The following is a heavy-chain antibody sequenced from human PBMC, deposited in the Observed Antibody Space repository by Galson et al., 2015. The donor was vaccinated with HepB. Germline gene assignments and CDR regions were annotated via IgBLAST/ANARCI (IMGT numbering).Heavy chain of an antibody. V-gene: IGHV3-30*18. CDR2: ISYDSANR. CDR1: GFRFTTYG. Sequence: SLRLSCAASGFRFTTYGMHWIRQAPGKGLEWVAVISYDSANRYYADSVRGRFTISRDNSKSTLYLQMNSLRPEDMAVYFCAKPQPHLYDSSGYYYSAFDIWGQGTMVAVSS. J-gene: IGHJ3*02. CDR3: AKPQPHLYDSSGYYYSAFDI. D-gene: IGHD3-22*01.